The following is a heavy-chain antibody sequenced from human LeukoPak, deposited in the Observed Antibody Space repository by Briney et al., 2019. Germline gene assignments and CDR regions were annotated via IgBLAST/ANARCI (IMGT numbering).Heavy chain of an antibody. D-gene: IGHD3-10*01. CDR3: ASPGGKAGFGSYGMDV. J-gene: IGHJ6*02. CDR2: IYSGGST. CDR1: GFTVSSNY. V-gene: IGHV3-53*01. Sequence: GGSLRLSCAASGFTVSSNYMSWVRQAQGKGLEWGSVIYSGGSTYYADSVEGRFTISRDNAKNTLYLQMNSLRAEDTAVYYCASPGGKAGFGSYGMDVWGQGTTVTVSS.